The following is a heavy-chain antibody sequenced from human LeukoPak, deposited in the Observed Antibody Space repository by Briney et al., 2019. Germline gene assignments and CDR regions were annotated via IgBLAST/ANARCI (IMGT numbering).Heavy chain of an antibody. CDR1: GFTFSTYA. Sequence: GGSLRLSCAASGFTFSTYAMSWVRQAPGKGLEWVSAIRGSGGGTYYADSVKGRFTISRDNSKNTLYLQMNSLRDEDTALYYCAKAGIGVVGYFDYWGQGTLVTVSS. J-gene: IGHJ4*02. V-gene: IGHV3-23*01. D-gene: IGHD6-19*01. CDR2: IRGSGGGT. CDR3: AKAGIGVVGYFDY.